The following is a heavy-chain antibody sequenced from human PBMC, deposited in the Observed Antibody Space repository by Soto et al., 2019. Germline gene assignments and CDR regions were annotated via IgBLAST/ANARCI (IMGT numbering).Heavy chain of an antibody. CDR1: GFTVNSYD. CDR3: ARGPTEYCSGGSCYRDGAFDI. V-gene: IGHV3-13*01. CDR2: IGTAGDT. D-gene: IGHD2-15*01. J-gene: IGHJ3*02. Sequence: PGGSMGLSCAASGFTVNSYDMHWVRQATGKGLEWVSAIGTAGDTYYPGSVKGRFTISRENAKNSLYLQMNSLRAGDTAVYYCARGPTEYCSGGSCYRDGAFDIWGQGTMVTVSS.